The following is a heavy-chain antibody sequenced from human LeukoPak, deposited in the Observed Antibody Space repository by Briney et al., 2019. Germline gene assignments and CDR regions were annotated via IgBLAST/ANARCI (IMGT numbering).Heavy chain of an antibody. CDR1: GYTLTELS. D-gene: IGHD3-10*01. CDR2: FDPEDGET. Sequence: ASVKVSCKVSGYTLTELSMHWVQQAPGKGLEWMGGFDPEDGETIYAQKFQGRVTMTEDTSTDTAYMELSSLRSEDTAVYYCATLYYYGSGLDYWGQGTLVTVSS. CDR3: ATLYYYGSGLDY. V-gene: IGHV1-24*01. J-gene: IGHJ4*02.